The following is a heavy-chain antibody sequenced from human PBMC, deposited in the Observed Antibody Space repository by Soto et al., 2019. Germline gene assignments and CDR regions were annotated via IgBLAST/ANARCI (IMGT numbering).Heavy chain of an antibody. V-gene: IGHV4-4*07. Sequence: SETLSLTCTVSGGSISSYYWSWIRQPAGKGLEWIGRIYTSGSTNYNPSLKSRVTMSVDTSKNQFSLKLSSVTAADTAVYYCAGCPYYYYYYGMDVWGRGTTVTVSS. J-gene: IGHJ6*02. CDR1: GGSISSYY. CDR2: IYTSGST. CDR3: AGCPYYYYYYGMDV.